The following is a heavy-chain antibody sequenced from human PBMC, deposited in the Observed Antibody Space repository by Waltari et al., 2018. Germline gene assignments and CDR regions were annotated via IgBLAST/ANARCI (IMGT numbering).Heavy chain of an antibody. CDR2: SHRSGRT. J-gene: IGHJ4*02. D-gene: IGHD2-15*01. CDR1: GDSMHSNNW. CDR3: ARDRGRGLYLDS. Sequence: QLQLQESGPGLVKPSGTLSLTCAVSGDSMHSNNWWSWVRQPPEKGLEWIGQSHRSGRTNYNPSLESRVTISIDTANNQFSLKVTSTTAADTAVYYCARDRGRGLYLDSWGQGTLVTVSP. V-gene: IGHV4-4*02.